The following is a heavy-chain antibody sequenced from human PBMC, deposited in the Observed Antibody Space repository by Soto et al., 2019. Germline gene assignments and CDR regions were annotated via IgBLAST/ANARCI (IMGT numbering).Heavy chain of an antibody. J-gene: IGHJ4*02. CDR3: AREFVLTTWYFDN. CDR1: GFTFTGYS. D-gene: IGHD1-1*01. CDR2: TSSDGGTK. V-gene: IGHV3-30-3*01. Sequence: QVQLMESGGGVVQPGGSVRLSYETSGFTFTGYSMHWFRQAPGKGLEWVAVTSSDGGTKFYADSVKGRVTVSRDNSRKTLFLEMTSLRPEDTGIDYCAREFVLTTWYFDNWGQGILVTVSS.